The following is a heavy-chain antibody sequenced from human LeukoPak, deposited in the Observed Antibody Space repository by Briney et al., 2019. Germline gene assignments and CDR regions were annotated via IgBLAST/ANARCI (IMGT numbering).Heavy chain of an antibody. D-gene: IGHD1-26*01. Sequence: SGPTLVNPTQTLTLTCTFSGFSLSTSGVGVGWIRQPPGKALEWLALIYWNDDKLYSPSLKSRLTITKDTSKNQVVLTMTNMDPVETATYYCAHSVVGATSPKVFDYWGRGTLVTVSP. J-gene: IGHJ4*02. CDR1: GFSLSTSGVG. V-gene: IGHV2-5*01. CDR2: IYWNDDK. CDR3: AHSVVGATSPKVFDY.